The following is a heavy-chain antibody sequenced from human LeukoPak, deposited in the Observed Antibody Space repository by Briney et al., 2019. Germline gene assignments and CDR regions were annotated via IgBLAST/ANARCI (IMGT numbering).Heavy chain of an antibody. Sequence: GGSLRLSCAASGFTLSTYSMNWVRQAPGKGLEWVSSISSSSSYIYYTDSVKGRFTISRDNAKNSLYLQMNSLRAEDTAVYYCARDRGWYHADSWGQGTLVTVSS. CDR3: ARDRGWYHADS. D-gene: IGHD6-19*01. V-gene: IGHV3-21*01. CDR1: GFTLSTYS. J-gene: IGHJ4*02. CDR2: ISSSSSYI.